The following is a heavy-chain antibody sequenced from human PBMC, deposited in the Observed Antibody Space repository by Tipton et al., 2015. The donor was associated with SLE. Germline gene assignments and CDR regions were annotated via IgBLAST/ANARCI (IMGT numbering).Heavy chain of an antibody. D-gene: IGHD2-15*01. Sequence: TLSLTCTVSGGSISSYYWSWIRQPPGKGLEWIGYIYYSGSTNYNPSLKSRVTTSVDTAKNQFSLKLRSVTAADTAVYYCARDCCSGGSCYHNWGQGTLVTVSS. J-gene: IGHJ4*02. CDR1: GGSISSYY. CDR3: ARDCCSGGSCYHN. CDR2: IYYSGST. V-gene: IGHV4-59*01.